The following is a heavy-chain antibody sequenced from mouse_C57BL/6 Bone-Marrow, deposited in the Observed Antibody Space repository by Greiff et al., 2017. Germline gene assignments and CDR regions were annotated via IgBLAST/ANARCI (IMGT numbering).Heavy chain of an antibody. D-gene: IGHD4-1*01. CDR2: INPSSGYT. Sequence: VQLQQSGAELARPGASVKMSCKASGYTFTSYTMHWVKQRPGQGLEWIGYINPSSGYTKYNQKFKDKATLTADKSSSTAYMQLSSLTSEDSAVYYCARWRAGRLGPFDYWGQGTTLTVSS. V-gene: IGHV1-4*01. CDR1: GYTFTSYT. CDR3: ARWRAGRLGPFDY. J-gene: IGHJ2*01.